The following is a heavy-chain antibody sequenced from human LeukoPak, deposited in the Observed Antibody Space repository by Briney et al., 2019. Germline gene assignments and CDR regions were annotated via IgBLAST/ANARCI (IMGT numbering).Heavy chain of an antibody. CDR2: SRDKADSYTT. D-gene: IGHD1-26*01. V-gene: IGHV3-72*01. CDR3: ARRIGTQSDY. Sequence: GGSLRLSCAVSGFTFSDHYMDWVRQAPGKGLEWVGRSRDKADSYTTEYAASVKGRFIISRDDSKNSLYLQMNSLKTEDTAVYYCARRIGTQSDYWGQETLVTVSS. J-gene: IGHJ4*02. CDR1: GFTFSDHY.